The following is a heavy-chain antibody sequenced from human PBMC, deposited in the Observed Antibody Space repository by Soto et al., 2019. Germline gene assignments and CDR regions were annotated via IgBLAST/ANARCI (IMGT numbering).Heavy chain of an antibody. CDR2: IYYSGST. V-gene: IGHV4-59*08. D-gene: IGHD6-19*01. Sequence: SETLSLTCAVYGGSFSGYYWSWIRQPPGKGLEWIGYIYYSGSTNYNPSLKSRVTISVDTSKNQFSLKLSSVTAADTAVYYCARVAVAGTRVDYWGQGTQVTVSS. CDR3: ARVAVAGTRVDY. J-gene: IGHJ4*02. CDR1: GGSFSGYY.